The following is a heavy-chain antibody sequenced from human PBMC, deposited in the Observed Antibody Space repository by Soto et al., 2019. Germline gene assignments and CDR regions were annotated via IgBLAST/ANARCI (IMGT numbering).Heavy chain of an antibody. Sequence: PGGSLRLSCVASGFTFANYVMNWVRQAPDKGLECVSIISGSGGTAYYADSVKGRFTISRDNSKNTLYLQMDSLRAEDTAIYYCAKDLTLSAVGLDHWGQRTLVTVSS. D-gene: IGHD6-13*01. V-gene: IGHV3-23*01. CDR3: AKDLTLSAVGLDH. CDR1: GFTFANYV. J-gene: IGHJ4*02. CDR2: ISGSGGTA.